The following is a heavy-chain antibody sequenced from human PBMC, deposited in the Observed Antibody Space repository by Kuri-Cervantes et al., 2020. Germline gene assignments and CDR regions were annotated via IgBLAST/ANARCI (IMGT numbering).Heavy chain of an antibody. CDR1: GGSISSSSYY. D-gene: IGHD3-10*01. CDR2: IYYSGST. V-gene: IGHV4-39*07. CDR3: ARGPLPYYYGLDFHS. J-gene: IGHJ4*02. Sequence: SETLSLTCTVSGGSISSSSYYWGWIRQPPGKGLEWIGSIYYSGSTYYNPSLKSRVTISVDTSKNQFSLKLSSVTAADTAIYFCARGPLPYYYGLDFHSWGPGTLVTVSS.